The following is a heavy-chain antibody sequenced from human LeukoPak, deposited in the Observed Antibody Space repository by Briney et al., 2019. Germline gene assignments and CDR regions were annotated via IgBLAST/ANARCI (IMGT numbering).Heavy chain of an antibody. D-gene: IGHD6-13*01. CDR2: IYYSGST. CDR1: NGSISTYY. Sequence: SKTLSLTCTVSNGSISTYYWSWIRQPPGKGLEWIGYIYYSGSTNYNPSLKSRVTISVDTSKNQFSLKLSSVTAADTAVYYCARLLFSSSWYPRLDYWGQGTLVTVSS. V-gene: IGHV4-59*08. J-gene: IGHJ4*02. CDR3: ARLLFSSSWYPRLDY.